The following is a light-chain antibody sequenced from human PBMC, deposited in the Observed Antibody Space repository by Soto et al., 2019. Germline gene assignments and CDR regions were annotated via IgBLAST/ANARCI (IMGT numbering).Light chain of an antibody. V-gene: IGLV1-44*01. CDR1: SSNIGSNT. CDR3: AARDDSLYGYL. Sequence: QSVLTQPPSASGTPGQRVTISCSGSSSNIGSNTVNWYQQLPGTAPKLLIYSNNQRPSGVPDRFSGSKSGTSASLAISGLQSEDEADYYCAARDDSLYGYLFGSGPKVTVL. J-gene: IGLJ1*01. CDR2: SNN.